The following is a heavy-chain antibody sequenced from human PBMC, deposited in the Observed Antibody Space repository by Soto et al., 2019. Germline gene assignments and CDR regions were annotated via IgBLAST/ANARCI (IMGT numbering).Heavy chain of an antibody. Sequence: SETLSLTCTVSGGSISSGGYYWSWIRQHPGKGLEWIGYIYYSGSTYYNPSLKSRVTISVDTSKNQFSLKLSSVTAADTAVYYCARDDYGDYDLWGQGTLVTVSS. V-gene: IGHV4-31*03. J-gene: IGHJ4*02. CDR1: GGSISSGGYY. CDR3: ARDDYGDYDL. CDR2: IYYSGST. D-gene: IGHD4-17*01.